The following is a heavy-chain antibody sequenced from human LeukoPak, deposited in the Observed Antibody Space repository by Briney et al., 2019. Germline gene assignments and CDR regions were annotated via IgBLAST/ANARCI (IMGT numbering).Heavy chain of an antibody. CDR3: ARGRSSWRERYNWFDP. D-gene: IGHD6-13*01. Sequence: PSETLSLTCTVSGGSISSTSYDWYWIRQPAGKGLEWIGHIYTSGSTNYNPSLKSRVTISVDTSKNQFSLKLSSVTAADTAVYYCARGRSSWRERYNWFDPWGQGTLVTVSS. CDR2: IYTSGST. CDR1: GGSISSTSYD. J-gene: IGHJ5*02. V-gene: IGHV4-61*09.